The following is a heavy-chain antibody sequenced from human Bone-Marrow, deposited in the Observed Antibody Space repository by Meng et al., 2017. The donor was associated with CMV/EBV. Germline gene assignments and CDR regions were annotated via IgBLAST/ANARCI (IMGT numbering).Heavy chain of an antibody. J-gene: IGHJ4*02. CDR2: IYHSGST. Sequence: TCAVSGGSISSSNWWSWVRQPPGKGLEWIGEIYHSGSTNYNPSLKSRLTISVDTSENQFSLKLSSVTAADTASYYCARGPGGYYFDYWGQGILVTVSS. D-gene: IGHD2-15*01. CDR1: GGSISSSNW. CDR3: ARGPGGYYFDY. V-gene: IGHV4-4*02.